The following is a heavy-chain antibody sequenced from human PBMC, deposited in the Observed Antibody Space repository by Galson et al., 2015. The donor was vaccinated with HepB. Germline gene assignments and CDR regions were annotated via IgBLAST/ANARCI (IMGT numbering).Heavy chain of an antibody. CDR1: DDSISNYF. CDR2: IYYSGNT. V-gene: IGHV4-59*01. J-gene: IGHJ6*03. CDR3: ARVYNWNYYHYMDV. D-gene: IGHD1-20*01. Sequence: ETLSSTSTVSDDSISNYFRCWIRQPPGKVLQWIGIIYYSGNTSYNPSLKSRVTISVDTSKNQFSLKVHSVTAADAAVYYCARVYNWNYYHYMDVWGKGTTVTVSS.